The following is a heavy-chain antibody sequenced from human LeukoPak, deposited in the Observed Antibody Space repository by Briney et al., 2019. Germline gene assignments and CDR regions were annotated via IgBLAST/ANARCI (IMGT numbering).Heavy chain of an antibody. CDR3: AGGDVFDI. J-gene: IGHJ3*02. Sequence: GGSLRLSCAASGFTFSSYWMSWVRHAPGKGLEWVANIKQDGSEKYYVDSVKGRFTISRDNAKNSQYLQMNSLTADDTAVYYCAGGDVFDIWGQGTMVTVSS. CDR2: IKQDGSEK. CDR1: GFTFSSYW. V-gene: IGHV3-7*03.